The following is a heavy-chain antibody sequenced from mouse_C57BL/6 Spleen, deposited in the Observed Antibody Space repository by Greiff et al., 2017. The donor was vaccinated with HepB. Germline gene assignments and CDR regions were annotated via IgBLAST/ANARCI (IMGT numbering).Heavy chain of an antibody. J-gene: IGHJ3*01. Sequence: EVMLVESGGGLVKPGGSLKLSCAASGFTFSSYAMSWVRQTPEKRLEWVATISDGGSYTYYPDNVKGRLTISRDNAKNNLYLQMSHLKSEDTAMYYCARDKENSNFWFAYWGQGTLVTVSA. CDR3: ARDKENSNFWFAY. D-gene: IGHD2-5*01. CDR1: GFTFSSYA. CDR2: ISDGGSYT. V-gene: IGHV5-4*01.